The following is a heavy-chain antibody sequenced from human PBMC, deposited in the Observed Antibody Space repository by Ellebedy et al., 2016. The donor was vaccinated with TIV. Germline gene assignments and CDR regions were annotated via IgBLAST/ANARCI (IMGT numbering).Heavy chain of an antibody. CDR3: ARKRRESGYTYSYFDS. J-gene: IGHJ4*02. V-gene: IGHV4-39*01. D-gene: IGHD5-18*01. CDR1: GSSISSTTSY. CDR2: INYLVST. Sequence: SETLTLTXNASGSSISSTTSYWAWVRQPPGQGLAWIGTINYLVSTYYNPSLSSLVAISVDTSKNQFSLKLSSVTAADTALYYCARKRRESGYTYSYFDSWGQGTLVTVSS.